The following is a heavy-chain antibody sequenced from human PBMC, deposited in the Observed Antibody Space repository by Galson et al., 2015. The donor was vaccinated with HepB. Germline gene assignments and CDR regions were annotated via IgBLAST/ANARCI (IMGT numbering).Heavy chain of an antibody. CDR2: IFYSGSA. CDR3: ARDAKCTSSSCYMNYYYYYMDV. D-gene: IGHD3-10*01. Sequence: TLSLTCTVSGGSISSGVYYWSWIRQHPGKGLEWIGHIFYSGSAYYNPSLKSRVTISVDTSKNQVYLQLSSVTAADTAVYFCARDAKCTSSSCYMNYYYYYMDVWGKGTTVTVSS. CDR1: GGSISSGVYY. J-gene: IGHJ6*03. V-gene: IGHV4-31*03.